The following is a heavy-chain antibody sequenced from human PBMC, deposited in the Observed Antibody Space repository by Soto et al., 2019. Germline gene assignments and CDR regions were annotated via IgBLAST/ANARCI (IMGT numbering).Heavy chain of an antibody. CDR3: ASPWGFDY. V-gene: IGHV3-21*01. J-gene: IGHJ4*02. CDR2: ISSSSSYI. Sequence: PGGSLRLSCTASGFTFSSHSMNWVRQAPGKGLEWVSSISSSSSYIYYADSVKGRFTISRDNAKNSLYLQMNSLRAEDTAVYYCASPWGFDYWGQGTLVTVSS. D-gene: IGHD3-16*01. CDR1: GFTFSSHS.